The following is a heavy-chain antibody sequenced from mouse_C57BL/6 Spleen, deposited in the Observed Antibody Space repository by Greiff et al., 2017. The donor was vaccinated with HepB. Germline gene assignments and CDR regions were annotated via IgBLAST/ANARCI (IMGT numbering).Heavy chain of an antibody. CDR3: AGWGHLYFDY. J-gene: IGHJ2*01. Sequence: VQLKESGPGLVKPSQSLSLTCSVTGYSITSGYYWNWIRQFPGNKLEWMGYISYDGSNNYNPSLKNRISITRDTSKNQFFLKLNSVTTEDTATYYCAGWGHLYFDYWGQGTTLTVSS. V-gene: IGHV3-6*01. CDR2: ISYDGSN. D-gene: IGHD3-3*01. CDR1: GYSITSGYY.